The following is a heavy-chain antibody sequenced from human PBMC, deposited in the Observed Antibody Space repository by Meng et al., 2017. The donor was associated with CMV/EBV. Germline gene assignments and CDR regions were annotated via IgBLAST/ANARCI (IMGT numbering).Heavy chain of an antibody. CDR3: AYSSSKNYYYYYGMDV. CDR1: GGTFSSYA. Sequence: SVKVSCKASGGTFSSYAISWVRQAPGQGLEWMGGIIPIFGTANYAQKSQGRVTITTDESTSTAYMELSSLRSEDTAVYYCAYSSSKNYYYYYGMDVWGQGTTVTVSS. J-gene: IGHJ6*02. CDR2: IIPIFGTA. D-gene: IGHD6-13*01. V-gene: IGHV1-69*05.